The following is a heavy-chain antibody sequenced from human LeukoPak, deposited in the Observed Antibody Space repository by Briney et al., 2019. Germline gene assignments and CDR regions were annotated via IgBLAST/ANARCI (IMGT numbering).Heavy chain of an antibody. V-gene: IGHV4-59*01. D-gene: IGHD1-26*01. Sequence: SETLSLTCTVSGGSISRYYWSWIRQPPGKGLEWIGYIYYSGSTNYNPSLKSRVTISVDTSKNQFSLKLSSVTAADTAVYYCARVPNGRIPSSTYYYYYGMDVWGQGTTVTVSS. CDR1: GGSISRYY. CDR2: IYYSGST. J-gene: IGHJ6*02. CDR3: ARVPNGRIPSSTYYYYYGMDV.